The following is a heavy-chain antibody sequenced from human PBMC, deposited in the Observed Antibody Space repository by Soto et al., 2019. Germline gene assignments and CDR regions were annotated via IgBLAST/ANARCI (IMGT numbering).Heavy chain of an antibody. V-gene: IGHV1-46*01. CDR1: GYSFSNFY. CDR3: AKSLSTAVNYGLDV. J-gene: IGHJ6*02. CDR2: IDPSSGTT. D-gene: IGHD2-2*01. Sequence: ASVKVSCKPSGYSFSNFYVHWVRQAPGQGLEWMGIIDPSSGTTSYTQKFQERVTMTRDTSMSTVYMELSRLRSEDTAVYYCAKSLSTAVNYGLDVWGQGTSVTVSS.